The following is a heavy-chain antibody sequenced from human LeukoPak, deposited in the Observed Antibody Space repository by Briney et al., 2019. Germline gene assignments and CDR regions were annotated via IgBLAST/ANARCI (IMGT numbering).Heavy chain of an antibody. Sequence: GGSLRLSCAASGFTLSAYAMNWVRQAPGQGLEWVSAISGSDSGTYYAGSVKGRFTISRDNSKNTLYLQMNSLRAEDTAVYYCARAQGYMIDYWGQGTLVTVSS. V-gene: IGHV3-23*01. D-gene: IGHD1-1*01. J-gene: IGHJ4*02. CDR1: GFTLSAYA. CDR2: ISGSDSGT. CDR3: ARAQGYMIDY.